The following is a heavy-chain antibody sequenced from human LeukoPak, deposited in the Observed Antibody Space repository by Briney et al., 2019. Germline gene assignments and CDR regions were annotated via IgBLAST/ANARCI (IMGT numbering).Heavy chain of an antibody. D-gene: IGHD6-19*01. V-gene: IGHV4-4*09. Sequence: SETLSLTCTVSGDSISGYYWGWVRQPPGKGLEWIAYIHTSEGTDYNPSLKSRVTMSVDTSKNQFSLKLSSVTAADTAVYYCARDNIGQWLPEDYFDYWGQGTLVTVSS. CDR2: IHTSEGT. CDR1: GDSISGYY. CDR3: ARDNIGQWLPEDYFDY. J-gene: IGHJ4*02.